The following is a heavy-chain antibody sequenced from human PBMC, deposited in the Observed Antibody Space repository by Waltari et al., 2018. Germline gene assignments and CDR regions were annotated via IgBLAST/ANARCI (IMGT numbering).Heavy chain of an antibody. CDR2: ISYNERNI. D-gene: IGHD3-22*01. V-gene: IGHV3-30*09. CDR1: EFPFRSYA. CDR3: ARDYCDRTNCHGMDV. Sequence: QVQLVESGGGVVQPGRYLRLSCAASEFPFRSYAMHWVRQAPGKGLEWVAVISYNERNIYYVDSVKGRFAISRDNSKKMLYLQMNSLRAEDTAVYYCARDYCDRTNCHGMDVWGQGTTVTVSS. J-gene: IGHJ6*02.